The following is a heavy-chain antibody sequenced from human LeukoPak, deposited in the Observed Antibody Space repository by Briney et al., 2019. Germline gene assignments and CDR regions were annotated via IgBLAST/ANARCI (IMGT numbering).Heavy chain of an antibody. CDR2: ISGSGGST. D-gene: IGHD3-10*01. V-gene: IGHV3-23*01. CDR3: AKGSPRRLWFGELGQNWFDP. Sequence: GGSLRLSCAASGFTFSSYAMSWVRQAPGKGLEWVSAISGSGGSTYYADSVKGRFTISRDNSKNTLYLQMNSLRAEDTAVYYCAKGSPRRLWFGELGQNWFDPWGQGTLVTVSS. CDR1: GFTFSSYA. J-gene: IGHJ5*02.